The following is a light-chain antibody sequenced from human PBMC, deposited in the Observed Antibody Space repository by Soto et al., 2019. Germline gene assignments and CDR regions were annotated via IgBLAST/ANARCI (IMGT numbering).Light chain of an antibody. CDR2: EVH. J-gene: IGLJ1*01. CDR3: SSPTSSNTLDV. CDR1: SSYVGAYKY. V-gene: IGLV2-14*01. Sequence: QSGLTEPASLSGSPGPSSTISCTGSSSYVGAYKYVSWYQQHPGKAPKLIIYEVHNRPSGVSNRFSGSKSDNTASLTISGLQAEDEADYYCSSPTSSNTLDVFGTGTKVTVL.